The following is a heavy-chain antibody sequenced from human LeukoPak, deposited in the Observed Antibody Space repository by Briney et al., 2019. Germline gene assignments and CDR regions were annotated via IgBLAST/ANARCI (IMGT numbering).Heavy chain of an antibody. Sequence: GASVKVSCKASGGTFSSYAISWVRQAPGQGLEWMGGIIPIFGTANYAQKFQGRVTITADESTSTAYMELSRLRSDDTAVYYCARSTGEDFDYWGQGTLVTVSS. CDR3: ARSTGEDFDY. D-gene: IGHD7-27*01. CDR1: GGTFSSYA. V-gene: IGHV1-69*13. CDR2: IIPIFGTA. J-gene: IGHJ4*02.